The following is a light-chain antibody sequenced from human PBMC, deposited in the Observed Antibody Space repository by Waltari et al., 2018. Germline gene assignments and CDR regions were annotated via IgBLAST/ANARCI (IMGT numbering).Light chain of an antibody. J-gene: IGLJ3*02. V-gene: IGLV2-23*02. CDR3: CSFAGSSTWV. CDR1: SSDVGGYKY. CDR2: DVS. Sequence: QSALTQPASVSGSPGQSITISCTGTSSDVGGYKYVSWYQQHPGKAPKLMIYDVSKRPSGFSNRFSGSKSGNTASLTISGLQAEDDADYYCCSFAGSSTWVFGGGTKLTVL.